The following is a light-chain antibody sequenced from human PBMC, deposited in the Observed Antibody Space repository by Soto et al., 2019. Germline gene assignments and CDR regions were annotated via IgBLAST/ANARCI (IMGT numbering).Light chain of an antibody. V-gene: IGLV2-14*01. Sequence: QSALTQPASVSGSPGQSITISCTGTNSDIGAYNYVSWYQQHPGKAPKLMIYDVTNRPSGVSDRFSGSKSGNTASLTISGLQAEDEADYYCNSYTTSSTHVFGTGTKVTVL. CDR1: NSDIGAYNY. J-gene: IGLJ1*01. CDR2: DVT. CDR3: NSYTTSSTHV.